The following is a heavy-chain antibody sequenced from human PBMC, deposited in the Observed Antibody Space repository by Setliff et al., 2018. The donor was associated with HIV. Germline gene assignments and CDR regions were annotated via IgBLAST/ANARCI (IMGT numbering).Heavy chain of an antibody. V-gene: IGHV4-4*07. Sequence: SETLSLTCTVSGDSITSRPYWTWVRQPAGKGLGWIGRIYTSGSTNYNPSLKSRVSMSIDTSDNQFSLNLNSVTAADTAVYYCAGEFAYWGQGALVTVSS. J-gene: IGHJ4*02. CDR2: IYTSGST. CDR1: GDSITSRPY. CDR3: AGEFAY. D-gene: IGHD3-10*01.